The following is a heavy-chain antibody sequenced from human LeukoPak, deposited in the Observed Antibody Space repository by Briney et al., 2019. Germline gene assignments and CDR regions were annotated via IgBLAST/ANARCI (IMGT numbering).Heavy chain of an antibody. V-gene: IGHV3-21*01. CDR1: GFTFDDYG. D-gene: IGHD1-1*01. CDR2: ISPTGGAI. Sequence: PGGSLRLSCTASGFTFDDYGMTWVRHPPGRGLEWVSSISPTGGAIFYADSLRGGFTISRDNAKNSLYLQMNSLRAEDTALYFCASGIRERGFDYWGQGTLVTVSS. J-gene: IGHJ4*02. CDR3: ASGIRERGFDY.